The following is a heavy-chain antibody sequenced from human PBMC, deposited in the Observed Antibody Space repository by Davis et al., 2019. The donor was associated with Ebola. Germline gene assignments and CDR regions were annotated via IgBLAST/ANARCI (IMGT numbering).Heavy chain of an antibody. CDR3: AKSGLSFGVVKYHYGMDV. V-gene: IGHV3-23*01. Sequence: GESLKISCTDSVITLSSYAMTWVRQAPGKGLEWVSAISGSGGSTYYADSVKGRFTISRDNSKKTLYLQMNSLRAEDTAVYYCAKSGLSFGVVKYHYGMDVWGKGTTVTVSS. D-gene: IGHD3-3*01. CDR2: ISGSGGST. CDR1: VITLSSYA. J-gene: IGHJ6*04.